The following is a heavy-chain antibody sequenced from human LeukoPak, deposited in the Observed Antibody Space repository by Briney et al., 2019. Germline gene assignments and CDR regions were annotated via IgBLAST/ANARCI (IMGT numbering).Heavy chain of an antibody. V-gene: IGHV3-7*01. CDR3: ARNRYYYDSSAHAFDI. Sequence: PGGSLRLSCAASGFTFSSYWMSWVRQAPGKGLEWVANIKQDGSEKYYVDSVKGRLTISRDNAKNSLYLQMNSLRAEDTAVYYCARNRYYYDSSAHAFDIWGQGTMVTVSS. CDR2: IKQDGSEK. CDR1: GFTFSSYW. J-gene: IGHJ3*02. D-gene: IGHD3-22*01.